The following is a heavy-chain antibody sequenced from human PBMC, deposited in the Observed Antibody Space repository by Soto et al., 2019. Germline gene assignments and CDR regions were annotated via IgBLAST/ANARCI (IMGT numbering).Heavy chain of an antibody. V-gene: IGHV1-69*13. CDR3: ATCDGTGYYLYYFDY. CDR1: ADTFTSYY. D-gene: IGHD3-9*01. Sequence: SVKVSCKAPADTFTSYYIHWVRQAPGHGLEWMGGIFPISGTTNYAQKFQGRVTIAADESTTTAYMELSSLKSEDTAMYYCATCDGTGYYLYYFDYWGQGTLVTVSS. J-gene: IGHJ4*02. CDR2: IFPISGTT.